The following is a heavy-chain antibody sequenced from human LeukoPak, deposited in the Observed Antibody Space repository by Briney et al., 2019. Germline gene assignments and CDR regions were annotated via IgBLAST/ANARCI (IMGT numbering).Heavy chain of an antibody. V-gene: IGHV4-61*05. Sequence: PSQTLSLTCTVSGGSISNSDYYWSWIRQPPGKGLEWIGYIYYSGSTNYNPSLKSRVTISVGTSKNQFSLKLSSVTAADTAVYYCARQVHDSSGSTAFDIWGQGTMVTVSS. CDR1: GGSISNSDYY. D-gene: IGHD3-22*01. CDR2: IYYSGST. J-gene: IGHJ3*02. CDR3: ARQVHDSSGSTAFDI.